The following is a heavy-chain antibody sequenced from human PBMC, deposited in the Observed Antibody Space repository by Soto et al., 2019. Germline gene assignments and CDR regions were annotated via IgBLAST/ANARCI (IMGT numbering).Heavy chain of an antibody. CDR1: GFTFSNYA. Sequence: EVQLLESGGGLVQPGGSLRLSCAASGFTFSNYAMNWVRQAPGKGLEWVSTISGSSDTTYYADSVKGRFTISRDNSKNTLYLQMNSLRAEDTAVYYCASKLTYGASSDYWGQGTLVTVSS. CDR3: ASKLTYGASSDY. D-gene: IGHD4-17*01. CDR2: ISGSSDTT. J-gene: IGHJ4*02. V-gene: IGHV3-23*01.